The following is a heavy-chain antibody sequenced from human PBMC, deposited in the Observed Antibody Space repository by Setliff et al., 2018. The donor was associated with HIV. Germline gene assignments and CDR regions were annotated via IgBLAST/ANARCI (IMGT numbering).Heavy chain of an antibody. J-gene: IGHJ4*02. D-gene: IGHD2-15*01. CDR1: GFTFFDYA. CDR3: VGPHCSSRGRCYAFDR. CDR2: ISSSGSYI. Sequence: GGSLRLSCAASGFTFFDYALNWVRQAPGKGLEWVSSISSSGSYIYYADSGMGRFTISRDNSKNTLYLQMNSLRAEDTAVYYCVGPHCSSRGRCYAFDRWGQGTRVTVSS. V-gene: IGHV3-21*01.